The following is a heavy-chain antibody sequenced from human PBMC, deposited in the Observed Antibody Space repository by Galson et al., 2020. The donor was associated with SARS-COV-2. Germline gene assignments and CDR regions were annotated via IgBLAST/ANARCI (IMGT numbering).Heavy chain of an antibody. CDR2: INHRGST. V-gene: IGHV4-34*01. D-gene: IGHD2-2*01. CDR1: GGSFKNYY. Sequence: SETLSLTCAVYGGSFKNYYWTWIRQSPGKGLQWIGQINHRGSTNYDPPLQGRVAMSVDTSKNQFSLRLSSVTAADTAVYYCVRGAEERRIIVVVPYYYTYMDVWGGGTAVTVSS. CDR3: VRGAEERRIIVVVPYYYTYMDV. J-gene: IGHJ6*03.